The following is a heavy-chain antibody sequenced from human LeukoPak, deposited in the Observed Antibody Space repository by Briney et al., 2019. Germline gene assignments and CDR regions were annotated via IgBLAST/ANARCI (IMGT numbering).Heavy chain of an antibody. D-gene: IGHD3-22*01. Sequence: ASLKVSCKASGYTFTRSDINWVRQATGQGLEWMGWMNPNSGNTGYAQKFQGRVTITRNTSISTAYMELSSLRSEDTAVYYCARGKKYYYDSSGYSLGAFDIWGQGTMVTVSS. V-gene: IGHV1-8*03. CDR2: MNPNSGNT. CDR3: ARGKKYYYDSSGYSLGAFDI. J-gene: IGHJ3*02. CDR1: GYTFTRSD.